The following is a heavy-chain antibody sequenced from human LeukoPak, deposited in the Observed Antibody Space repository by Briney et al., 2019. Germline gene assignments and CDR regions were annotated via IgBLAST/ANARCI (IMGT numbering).Heavy chain of an antibody. CDR2: FYYSGST. CDR3: ARPYYYDSRIDP. J-gene: IGHJ5*02. V-gene: IGHV4-30-4*01. Sequence: SETLSLICTVSGGSISSGDYYWSWIPQPPGKGLEWIGYFYYSGSTYYNPSLKSRVTISVDTSKNQFSLKLSSVTAADTAVYYCARPYYYDSRIDPWGQGTLVTVSS. D-gene: IGHD3-22*01. CDR1: GGSISSGDYY.